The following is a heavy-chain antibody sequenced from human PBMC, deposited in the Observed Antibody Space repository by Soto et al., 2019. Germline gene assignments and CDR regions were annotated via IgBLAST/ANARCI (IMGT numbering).Heavy chain of an antibody. J-gene: IGHJ4*01. CDR1: GDSIGTPDLY. CDR2: VFFSGST. Sequence: ETLSLTCSVSGDSIGTPDLYWAWVLHPPGKALECIGSVFFSGSTFLNPALKSRASISVDTSKNQMSLRLTSVTAADTAIYYCARHRGPDNDHSFEQWGHGTLVPVSP. D-gene: IGHD3-10*01. CDR3: ARHRGPDNDHSFEQ. V-gene: IGHV4-39*01.